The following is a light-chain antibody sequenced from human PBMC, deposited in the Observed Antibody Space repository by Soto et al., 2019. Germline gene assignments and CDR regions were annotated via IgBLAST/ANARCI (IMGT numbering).Light chain of an antibody. CDR3: GAWDSRLSASSV. CDR1: SSNIGKNS. J-gene: IGLJ1*01. CDR2: ESN. Sequence: QSVLTQPPSVSAAPGQKVTSSCSGSSSNIGKNSLSWYQQLPGASPKLLIHESNKRPSGSPDRFSGSKSGTSATLDITGLQTGDEAEYYSGAWDSRLSASSVFGTGARVTVL. V-gene: IGLV1-51*02.